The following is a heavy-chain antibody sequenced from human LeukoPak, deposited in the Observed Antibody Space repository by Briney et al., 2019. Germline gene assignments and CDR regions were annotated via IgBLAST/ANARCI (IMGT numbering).Heavy chain of an antibody. J-gene: IGHJ4*02. V-gene: IGHV3-21*01. CDR1: GFTFSSYS. CDR3: ARYRKEYSSSPRSNKFDY. Sequence: GGSLRLSCAASGFTFSSYSMNWVRQAPGKGLEWVSSISSSSSYIYYADSVKGRFTISRDNAKNSLYLQMNSLRAEDTAVYYCARYRKEYSSSPRSNKFDYWGQGTLVTVSS. CDR2: ISSSSSYI. D-gene: IGHD6-13*01.